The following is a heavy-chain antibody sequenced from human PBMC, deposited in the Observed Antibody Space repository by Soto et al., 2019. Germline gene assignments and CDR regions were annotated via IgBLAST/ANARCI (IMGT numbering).Heavy chain of an antibody. CDR1: GGSISSSNW. CDR2: IYHSGST. D-gene: IGHD3-22*01. Sequence: QEQLQESGPGLVKPSGTLSRTCAVSGGSISSSNWWSWVRQPPGKGLEWIGEIYHSGSTNYNPSLKSRVTISVDKSKNQFSLKLSSVTAADTAVYYCARHYKYYYDSSGYGKLDYWGQGTLVTVSS. CDR3: ARHYKYYYDSSGYGKLDY. V-gene: IGHV4-4*02. J-gene: IGHJ4*02.